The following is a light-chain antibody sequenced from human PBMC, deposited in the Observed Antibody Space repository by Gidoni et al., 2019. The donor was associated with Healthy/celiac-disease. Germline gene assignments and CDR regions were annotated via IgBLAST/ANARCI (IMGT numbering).Light chain of an antibody. J-gene: IGKJ1*01. CDR2: LGS. CDR3: MQALQTSWT. CDR1: QQLLHSNVYND. V-gene: IGKV2-28*01. Sequence: DIVMTQSPLSLPVTPGETASISCRSSQQLLHSNVYNDLDWYLQKPGQSPQLLIYLGSNRASGVPDRFSGSGSGTDFTLKISRVEAEDVGVYYCMQALQTSWTFGQGTKVEIK.